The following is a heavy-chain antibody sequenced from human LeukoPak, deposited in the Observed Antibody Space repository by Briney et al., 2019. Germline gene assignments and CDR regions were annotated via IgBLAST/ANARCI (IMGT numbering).Heavy chain of an antibody. Sequence: PGGSLRLSCAASGFTFSSYGMSWVRQAPGKGLEWVSAISGSGGSTYYADSVKGRFTISRDNSKNTLYLQMNSLRAEDTAVYYCAKAGFSGSYVDYWGQGTLVTVSS. V-gene: IGHV3-23*01. D-gene: IGHD1-26*01. CDR1: GFTFSSYG. CDR2: ISGSGGST. J-gene: IGHJ4*02. CDR3: AKAGFSGSYVDY.